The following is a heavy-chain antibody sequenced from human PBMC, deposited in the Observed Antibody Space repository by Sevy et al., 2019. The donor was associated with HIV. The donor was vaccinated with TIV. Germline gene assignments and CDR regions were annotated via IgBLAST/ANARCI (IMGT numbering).Heavy chain of an antibody. CDR1: GGTFSSYA. D-gene: IGHD3-10*01. Sequence: ASVKVSCKASGGTFSSYAISWVRQAPGQGLEWMGRIIPIFGTANYAQKFQGRVTITADESTSTAYMELSSLRSEDTAVYYCARVVRGAHGFDYWGQGTLVTVSS. V-gene: IGHV1-69*13. CDR3: ARVVRGAHGFDY. CDR2: IIPIFGTA. J-gene: IGHJ4*02.